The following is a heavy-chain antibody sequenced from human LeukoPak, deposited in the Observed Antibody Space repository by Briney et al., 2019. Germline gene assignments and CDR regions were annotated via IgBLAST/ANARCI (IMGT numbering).Heavy chain of an antibody. J-gene: IGHJ4*02. CDR2: INTNTGNP. CDR3: ARGGSGSRRLGSDY. CDR1: GYTFTTYT. D-gene: IGHD3-10*01. Sequence: GASVKVSCKASGYTFTTYTISWVRQAPGHGLEWMGWINTNTGNPTYAQGFTGRFVFSLDTSVSTAYLQISSLKAEDTAVYYCARGGSGSRRLGSDYWGQGTLVTVSS. V-gene: IGHV7-4-1*02.